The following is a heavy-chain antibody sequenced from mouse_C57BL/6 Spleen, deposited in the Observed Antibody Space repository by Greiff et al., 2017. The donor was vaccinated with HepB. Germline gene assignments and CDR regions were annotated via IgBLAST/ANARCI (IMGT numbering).Heavy chain of an antibody. Sequence: EVQRVESGPGLVKPSQSLSLTCSVTGYSITSGYYWNWIRQFPGNKLEWMGYISYDGSNNYNPSLKNRISITRDTSKNQFFLKLNSVTTEDTATYYCARRPDGYYVGYFDYWGQGTTLTVSS. D-gene: IGHD2-3*01. CDR1: GYSITSGYY. J-gene: IGHJ2*01. CDR3: ARRPDGYYVGYFDY. V-gene: IGHV3-6*01. CDR2: ISYDGSN.